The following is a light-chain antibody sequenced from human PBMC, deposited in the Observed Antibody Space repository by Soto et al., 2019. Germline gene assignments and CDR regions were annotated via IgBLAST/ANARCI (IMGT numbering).Light chain of an antibody. Sequence: QSALTQPASGSGSPGQWITIYCTGSSSDVGSYNLVSWHQQYPGKAPKLMIYEGSKRPSGVSNRFSGSKSGNTASLTISGLQAEDEADYYCCSYAGRSTLVFGGGTKLTVL. CDR2: EGS. CDR3: CSYAGRSTLV. J-gene: IGLJ3*02. CDR1: SSDVGSYNL. V-gene: IGLV2-23*01.